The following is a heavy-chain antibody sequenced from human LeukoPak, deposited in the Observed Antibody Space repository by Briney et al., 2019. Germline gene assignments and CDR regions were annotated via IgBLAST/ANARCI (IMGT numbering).Heavy chain of an antibody. CDR2: ISSSSSYI. D-gene: IGHD5-18*01. J-gene: IGHJ4*02. CDR1: GFTFSSYS. V-gene: IGHV3-21*01. CDR3: ARDMRYSYGYVGVGSDY. Sequence: GGSLRLSCAASGFTFSSYSMNWVRQAPGKGLEWVSSISSSSSYIYYADSVKGRFTISRDNAKNSLYLQMNSLRAEDTAVYYCARDMRYSYGYVGVGSDYWGQGTLVTVSS.